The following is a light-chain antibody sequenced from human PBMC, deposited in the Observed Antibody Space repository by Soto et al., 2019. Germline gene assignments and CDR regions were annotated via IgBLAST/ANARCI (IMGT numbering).Light chain of an antibody. CDR2: GVS. CDR3: QQYGSSPGLT. V-gene: IGKV3-20*01. CDR1: QSVTNNQ. Sequence: EIVLAQSPGTLSLSPGGRAALSCRGSQSVTNNQFAWFRQKPGQAPRLLIWGVSNRATGIPDRFSGSGSGTDFTLTISRLEPEDFAVYYCQQYGSSPGLTFGGGTKVDIK. J-gene: IGKJ4*01.